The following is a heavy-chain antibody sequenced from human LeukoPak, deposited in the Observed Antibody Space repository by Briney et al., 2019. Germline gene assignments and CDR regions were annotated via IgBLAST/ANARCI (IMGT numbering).Heavy chain of an antibody. CDR2: IYSGGST. V-gene: IGHV3-53*01. D-gene: IGHD3-10*01. Sequence: GGSLRLSCAASGFTVSSNYMSWVRQAPGKGLEWVSVIYSGGSTYYADSVKGRFTISRDNSKNTLYLQMNSLRAEDTAVYYCARDYPSYGSGSYYNVLDYWGQGTLVTVSS. J-gene: IGHJ4*02. CDR1: GFTVSSNY. CDR3: ARDYPSYGSGSYYNVLDY.